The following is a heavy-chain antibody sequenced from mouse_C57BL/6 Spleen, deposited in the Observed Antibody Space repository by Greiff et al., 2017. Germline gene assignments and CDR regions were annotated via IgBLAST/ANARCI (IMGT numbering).Heavy chain of an antibody. V-gene: IGHV1-50*01. CDR1: GYTFTSYW. CDR3: ARGGLFDY. CDR2: IDPSDSYT. Sequence: QVQLQQPGAELVKPGASVKLSCKASGYTFTSYWMQWVKQRPGQGLEWIGEIDPSDSYTNYNQKFKGKATLNVDTSSSTAYMQLSSLTSEDSAVYSCARGGLFDYWGQGTTLTVSS. J-gene: IGHJ2*01.